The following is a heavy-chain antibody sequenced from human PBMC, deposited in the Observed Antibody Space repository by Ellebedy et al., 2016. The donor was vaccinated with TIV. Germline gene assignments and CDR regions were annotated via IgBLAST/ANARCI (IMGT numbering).Heavy chain of an antibody. CDR1: GFTFRSYD. V-gene: IGHV3-13*01. CDR3: ARDLGKGGRLTDY. Sequence: PGGSLRLSCAASGFTFRSYDMHWVRQVTGNGLDRVSGIGVAGDTYYPGSVKGRFTISRENAKNSLYLQMNSLRAGDTAVYYCARDLGKGGRLTDYWGQGTLVTVSS. CDR2: IGVAGDT. J-gene: IGHJ4*02. D-gene: IGHD1-14*01.